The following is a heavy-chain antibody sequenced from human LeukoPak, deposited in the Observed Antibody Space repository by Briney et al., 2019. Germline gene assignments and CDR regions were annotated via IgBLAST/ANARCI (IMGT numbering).Heavy chain of an antibody. CDR1: GGTFSSYA. V-gene: IGHV1-69*05. CDR3: AREESGSPNWFDP. Sequence: ASVKVSCKASGGTFSSYAISWVRQAPGQGLEWMGGIIPIFGTANYAQMFQGRVTITTDESTSTAYMELSSLRSEDTAVYYCAREESGSPNWFDPWGQGTLVTVSS. CDR2: IIPIFGTA. D-gene: IGHD6-6*01. J-gene: IGHJ5*02.